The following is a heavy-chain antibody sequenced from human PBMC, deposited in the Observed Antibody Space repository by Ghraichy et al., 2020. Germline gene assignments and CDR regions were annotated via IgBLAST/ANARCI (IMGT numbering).Heavy chain of an antibody. D-gene: IGHD6-19*01. CDR3: ARDPHNGWILGDS. Sequence: GGSLRLSCAASGFTFNSYWMSWVRQAPGKGLEWVATIKEDESKEYYVDSVKGRFTISRDNARNSLYLQLTSLRAEDTAVYYFARDPHNGWILGDSWGQGTLVTVSS. J-gene: IGHJ4*02. CDR1: GFTFNSYW. V-gene: IGHV3-7*04. CDR2: IKEDESKE.